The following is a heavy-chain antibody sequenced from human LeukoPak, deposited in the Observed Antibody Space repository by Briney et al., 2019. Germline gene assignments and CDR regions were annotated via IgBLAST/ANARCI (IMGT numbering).Heavy chain of an antibody. CDR2: ISAYNGNT. J-gene: IGHJ6*02. Sequence: ASVKVSCKASGYTFTGYYMHWVRQAPGQGLEWMGWISAYNGNTNYAQKLQGRVTMTTDISTSTAYMELRSLRSDDTAVYYCARDSAAGYYYYYGMDVWGQGTTVTVSS. CDR1: GYTFTGYY. D-gene: IGHD6-13*01. V-gene: IGHV1-18*04. CDR3: ARDSAAGYYYYYGMDV.